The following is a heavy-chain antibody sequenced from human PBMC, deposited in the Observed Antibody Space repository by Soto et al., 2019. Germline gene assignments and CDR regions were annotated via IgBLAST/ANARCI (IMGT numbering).Heavy chain of an antibody. CDR2: IYPGDSDT. V-gene: IGHV5-51*01. CDR1: GYAFSSYW. CDR3: ARGYCTASICDPWFDP. J-gene: IGHJ5*02. Sequence: PGESLKISCQCSGYAFSSYWIAWVRQMPGKGLEWMGIIYPGDSDTRYSPSFQCQVTISVDKSITTAYLQWSSLKASDTAMYYCARGYCTASICDPWFDPWGQGTLVTVSS. D-gene: IGHD2-8*02.